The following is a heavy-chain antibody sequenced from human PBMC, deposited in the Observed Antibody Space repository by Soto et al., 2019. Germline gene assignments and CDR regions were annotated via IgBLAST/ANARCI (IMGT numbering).Heavy chain of an antibody. D-gene: IGHD1-26*01. CDR2: FSVTTSST. J-gene: IGHJ4*02. CDR3: AKGQKWELPFDY. Sequence: GGSLSLSCAASGFIFSSYAMSWVRQAPGKGLEWVSAFSVTTSSTYYAASVKGRFTISRDNSKNTLYLQMNSLKAEDTAVYYCAKGQKWELPFDYWGQGALVTSPQ. CDR1: GFIFSSYA. V-gene: IGHV3-23*01.